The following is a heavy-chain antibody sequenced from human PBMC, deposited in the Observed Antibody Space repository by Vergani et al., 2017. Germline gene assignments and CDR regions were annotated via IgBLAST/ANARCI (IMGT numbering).Heavy chain of an antibody. Sequence: QVQLQESGPGLVKPSQTLSLTCTVSGGSISSGGYYWSWIRQHPGKGLEWIGYIYYSGSTYYNPSLKSRVTLPVDTSKNQFSLKLSSVTAADTAVYYCAARRDYDDAFDIWGQGTMVTVSS. V-gene: IGHV4-31*03. CDR2: IYYSGST. CDR1: GGSISSGGYY. D-gene: IGHD4-17*01. J-gene: IGHJ3*02. CDR3: AARRDYDDAFDI.